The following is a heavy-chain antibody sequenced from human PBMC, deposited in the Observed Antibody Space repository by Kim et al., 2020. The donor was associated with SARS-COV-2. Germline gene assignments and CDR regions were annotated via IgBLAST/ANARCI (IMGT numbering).Heavy chain of an antibody. V-gene: IGHV3-21*01. D-gene: IGHD6-19*01. J-gene: IGHJ6*02. CDR3: AGGSGWYDYFCGMDV. Sequence: SVKGRLTITSDNAKNALYLQMHSLRAEDTAVYYCAGGSGWYDYFCGMDVWGQGTPVTVSS.